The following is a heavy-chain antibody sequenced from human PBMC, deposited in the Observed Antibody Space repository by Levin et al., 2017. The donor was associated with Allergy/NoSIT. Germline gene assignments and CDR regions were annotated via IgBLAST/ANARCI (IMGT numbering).Heavy chain of an antibody. CDR3: AMTKYYDSSGYHPSDY. V-gene: IGHV1-69*06. CDR2: IIPIFGTA. D-gene: IGHD3-22*01. Sequence: SVKVSCKASGGTFSSYAISWVRQAPGQGLEWMGGIIPIFGTANYAQKFQGRVTITADKSTSTAYMELSSLRSEDTAVYYCAMTKYYDSSGYHPSDYWGQGTLVTVSS. J-gene: IGHJ4*02. CDR1: GGTFSSYA.